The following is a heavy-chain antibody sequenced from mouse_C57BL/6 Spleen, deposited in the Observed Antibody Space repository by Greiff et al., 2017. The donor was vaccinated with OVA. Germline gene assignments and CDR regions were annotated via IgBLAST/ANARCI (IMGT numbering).Heavy chain of an antibody. CDR1: GYSITSGYY. CDR3: ARDGANWAFAY. CDR2: ISYDGSN. V-gene: IGHV3-6*01. D-gene: IGHD4-1*02. Sequence: ESGPGLVKPSQSLSLTCSVTGYSITSGYYWNWIRQFPGNKLEWMGYISYDGSNNYNPSLKNRISITRDTSKNQFFLKLNSVTTEDTATYYCARDGANWAFAYWGQGTLVTVSA. J-gene: IGHJ3*01.